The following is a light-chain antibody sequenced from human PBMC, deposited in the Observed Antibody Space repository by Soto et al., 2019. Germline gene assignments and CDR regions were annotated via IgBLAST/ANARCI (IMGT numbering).Light chain of an antibody. Sequence: QSALTQPASVSGSPGQSITISCTGTSSDVGGYNYVSWYQQHPGKAPKVLIYEVSHRPSGVSDRFSGSRSGNTASLTISGLQAEDEADYYCSSYTASATYVFATGTKLTGL. V-gene: IGLV2-14*01. J-gene: IGLJ1*01. CDR3: SSYTASATYV. CDR2: EVS. CDR1: SSDVGGYNY.